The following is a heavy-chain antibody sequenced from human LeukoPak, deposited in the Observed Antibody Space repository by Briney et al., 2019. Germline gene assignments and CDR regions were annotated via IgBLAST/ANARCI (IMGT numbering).Heavy chain of an antibody. D-gene: IGHD1-1*01. CDR2: IKSKTDGASI. Sequence: PGGSLRLSCAASGLIFNDAWMTWVRQAPGRGLEWDGRIKSKTDGASIDYAASVKGRFTISRDDSKDTLYLQMDGLKADDTAVYYCSTRVLTERNDYWGQGTLVTVSS. J-gene: IGHJ4*02. CDR3: STRVLTERNDY. V-gene: IGHV3-15*07. CDR1: GLIFNDAW.